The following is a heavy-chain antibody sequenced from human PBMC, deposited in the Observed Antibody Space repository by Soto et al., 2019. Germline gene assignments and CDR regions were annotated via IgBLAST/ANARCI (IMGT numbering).Heavy chain of an antibody. CDR2: INHSGST. D-gene: IGHD5-12*01. Sequence: SETLSLTCAVYGGSFSGYSWNWIRQPPGKGLEWIGEINHSGSTNYNPSLKSRVTISLDTSKNQFTLRLTSLTAADTAVYFCARAPQIVAMGRPFDYWGQGILVTVSS. CDR1: GGSFSGYS. V-gene: IGHV4-34*01. CDR3: ARAPQIVAMGRPFDY. J-gene: IGHJ4*02.